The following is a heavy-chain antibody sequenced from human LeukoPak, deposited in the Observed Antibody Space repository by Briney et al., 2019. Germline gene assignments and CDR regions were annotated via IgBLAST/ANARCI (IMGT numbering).Heavy chain of an antibody. CDR2: IYKGGST. CDR3: ARQIGGGELHWFDP. CDR1: GFIVSSNY. J-gene: IGHJ5*02. V-gene: IGHV3-66*04. Sequence: QAGGSLRLSCAASGFIVSSNYMSWVRQAPGKGLEWVSVIYKGGSTYYADSVKGRFTTSRDNAKNSLYLQMNSLRAEDTAVYYCARQIGGGELHWFDPWGQGTLVAVSS. D-gene: IGHD1-26*01.